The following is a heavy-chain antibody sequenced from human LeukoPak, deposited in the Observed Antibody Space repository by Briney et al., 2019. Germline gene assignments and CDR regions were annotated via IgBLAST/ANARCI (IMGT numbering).Heavy chain of an antibody. V-gene: IGHV1-18*01. Sequence: ASVKVSCKASGYTFTSYGISWVRQAPGQGLEWMGWISAYNGNTNYARKLQGRVTMTTDTSASTAYMELRSLRSDDTAVYYCARDPSNTWFDPWGQGTLVTVSS. CDR1: GYTFTSYG. J-gene: IGHJ5*02. CDR3: ARDPSNTWFDP. D-gene: IGHD2/OR15-2a*01. CDR2: ISAYNGNT.